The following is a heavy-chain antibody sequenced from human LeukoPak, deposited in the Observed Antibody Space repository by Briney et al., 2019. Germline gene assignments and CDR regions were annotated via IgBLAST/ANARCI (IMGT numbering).Heavy chain of an antibody. D-gene: IGHD6-6*01. CDR3: ARDPPGRPYSSSSYG. CDR2: INPNSGGT. J-gene: IGHJ4*02. CDR1: GYTFTSYY. Sequence: ASVKVSCKASGYTFTSYYMHWVRQAPGQGLEWMGWINPNSGGTNYAQKFQGRVTMTRDTSISTAYMELSRLRSDDTAVYYCARDPPGRPYSSSSYGWGQGTLVTVSS. V-gene: IGHV1-2*02.